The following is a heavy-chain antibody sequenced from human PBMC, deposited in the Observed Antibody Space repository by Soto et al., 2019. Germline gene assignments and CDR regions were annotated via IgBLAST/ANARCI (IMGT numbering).Heavy chain of an antibody. Sequence: EVQLLESVGGLVQPGGSLRLSCAASGFTFSSYAMSWVRQAPGKGLEWVSAISGSGGSTYYADSVKGRFTISRDNSKNALYLQMNSMRAEDTAVYYCAKDQQRFVEVFTLGSWGQGTLVTVSS. J-gene: IGHJ5*02. CDR1: GFTFSSYA. V-gene: IGHV3-23*01. D-gene: IGHD1-26*01. CDR3: AKDQQRFVEVFTLGS. CDR2: ISGSGGST.